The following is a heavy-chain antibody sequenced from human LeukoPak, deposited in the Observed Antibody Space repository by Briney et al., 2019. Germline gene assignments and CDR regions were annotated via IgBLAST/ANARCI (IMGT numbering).Heavy chain of an antibody. CDR1: GGSISSGGYS. Sequence: SETLSLTCAVSGGSISSGGYSWSWIRQPPGKGLEWIGYIYHSGSTYYNPSLKSRVTISVDRSKNQFSLKLSSVTAADTAVYYCAKAFTPRYDFLFGYWGQGTLVTVSS. CDR2: IYHSGST. V-gene: IGHV4-30-2*01. J-gene: IGHJ4*02. CDR3: AKAFTPRYDFLFGY. D-gene: IGHD3-3*01.